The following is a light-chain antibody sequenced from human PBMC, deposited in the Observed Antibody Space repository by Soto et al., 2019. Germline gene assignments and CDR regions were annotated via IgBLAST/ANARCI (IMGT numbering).Light chain of an antibody. CDR1: QNVSTF. J-gene: IGKJ4*01. Sequence: EIGLTQSPATLSLSPGERATLSCRASQNVSTFFAWYQQKPGQAPRLLIYDVSNRATGFPARFSGSGSGTDFTLTISSLEPEDSAVYYCHQRSSWPLTFGGGTKVDIK. CDR2: DVS. CDR3: HQRSSWPLT. V-gene: IGKV3-11*01.